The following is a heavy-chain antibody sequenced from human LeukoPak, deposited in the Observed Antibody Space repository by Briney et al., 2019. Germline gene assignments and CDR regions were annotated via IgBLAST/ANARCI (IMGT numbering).Heavy chain of an antibody. J-gene: IGHJ4*02. CDR2: INHSGST. D-gene: IGHD6-13*01. Sequence: PSETLSLTCAVYGGSFSGYYWSWIRQPPGKGLGWIGEINHSGSTNYNPSLKSRVTISVDTSKNQFSLKLSSVTAADTAVYYCARGRQQLVRGQAFDYWGQGTLVTVSS. V-gene: IGHV4-34*01. CDR1: GGSFSGYY. CDR3: ARGRQQLVRGQAFDY.